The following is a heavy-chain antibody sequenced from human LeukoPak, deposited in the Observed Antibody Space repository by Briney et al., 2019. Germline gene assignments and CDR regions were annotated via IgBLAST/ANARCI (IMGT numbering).Heavy chain of an antibody. J-gene: IGHJ4*02. D-gene: IGHD3-22*01. CDR1: GFTFSNYW. CDR3: ATNYDSSGPIWGTFDY. CDR2: IKQDGSEK. V-gene: IGHV3-7*01. Sequence: GGSLRLSCAASGFTFSNYWMGWVRQAPGKGLEGVANIKQDGSEKRYVDPVKGRFTISRDNAKNSLYLQMNSLRAEDTAVYYCATNYDSSGPIWGTFDYWGQGTLVTVSS.